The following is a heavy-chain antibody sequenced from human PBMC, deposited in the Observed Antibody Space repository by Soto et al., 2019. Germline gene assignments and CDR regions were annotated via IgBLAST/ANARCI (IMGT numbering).Heavy chain of an antibody. CDR1: GFTFSSYG. CDR2: ISYDGSNK. D-gene: IGHD6-19*01. Sequence: QVQLVESGGGVVQPGRSLRLSCAASGFTFSSYGMHWVRQAPGKGLEWVAVISYDGSNKYYADSVKGRFTISRDNSKNTLYRQMNSLRAEDTAVYYCAKDIGQWVAVAGRGPYWGQGTLVTVSS. J-gene: IGHJ4*02. V-gene: IGHV3-30*18. CDR3: AKDIGQWVAVAGRGPY.